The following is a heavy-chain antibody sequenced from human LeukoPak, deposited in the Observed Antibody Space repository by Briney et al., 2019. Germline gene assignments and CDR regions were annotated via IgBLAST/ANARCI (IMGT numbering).Heavy chain of an antibody. Sequence: ASETLSLTCTASGGSISSYYWSWIRQPPGKGLEWIGYIYYSGSTNYNPSLKSRVTISVDTSKNQFSLKLSSVTVADTAVYYCARHWGNWFDPWGQGTLVTVSS. CDR3: ARHWGNWFDP. J-gene: IGHJ5*02. D-gene: IGHD3-16*01. CDR2: IYYSGST. CDR1: GGSISSYY. V-gene: IGHV4-59*08.